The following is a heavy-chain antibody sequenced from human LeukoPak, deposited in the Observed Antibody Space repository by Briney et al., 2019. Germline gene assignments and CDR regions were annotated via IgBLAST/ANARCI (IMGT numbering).Heavy chain of an antibody. D-gene: IGHD2-2*02. J-gene: IGHJ4*02. Sequence: GGSLRLSCAASGFTFSNYAMSWVRQAPGKGLEWVSAISGTGGNTYYADSVKGRFTISRDNSRHTLYLQMNSLRAEDTAVYYCAKGYYTDYWGQGTLVTVSS. CDR3: AKGYYTDY. V-gene: IGHV3-23*01. CDR1: GFTFSNYA. CDR2: ISGTGGNT.